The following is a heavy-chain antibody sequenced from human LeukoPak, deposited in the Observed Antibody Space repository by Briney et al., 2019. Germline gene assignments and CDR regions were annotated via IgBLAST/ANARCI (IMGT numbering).Heavy chain of an antibody. CDR3: ARAPTYYDILTGYYADAFDI. J-gene: IGHJ3*02. Sequence: SETLSLTCAVSGGSISSGGYSWSWIRQPPGKGLEWIGYIYHSGSTYYNPSLKSRVTISVDRSKNQFSLKLSSVTAADTAVYYCARAPTYYDILTGYYADAFDIWGQGTMVTVSS. CDR2: IYHSGST. D-gene: IGHD3-9*01. V-gene: IGHV4-30-2*01. CDR1: GGSISSGGYS.